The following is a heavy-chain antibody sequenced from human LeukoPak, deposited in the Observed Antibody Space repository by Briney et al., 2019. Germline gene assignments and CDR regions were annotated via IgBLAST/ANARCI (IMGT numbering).Heavy chain of an antibody. CDR3: ARSGVTTCDY. CDR2: ISYDGSNK. D-gene: IGHD4-11*01. J-gene: IGHJ4*02. V-gene: IGHV3-30-3*01. CDR1: GFTFSSYA. Sequence: GGSLRLSCAASGFTFSSYAMHWVRQAPGKGLEWVAVISYDGSNKYYADSVKGRFTISRDNSKNTLYLQMSSLRSEDTAVYYCARSGVTTCDYWGQGTLVTVSS.